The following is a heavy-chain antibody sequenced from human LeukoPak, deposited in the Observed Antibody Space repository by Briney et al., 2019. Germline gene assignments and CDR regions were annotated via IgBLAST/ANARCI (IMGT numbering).Heavy chain of an antibody. CDR2: IRSSSSDI. J-gene: IGHJ4*02. Sequence: PGGSLRLSCAASGFTFSSYSMNWVRQAPGKGLEWVSFIRSSSSDIYYADSVKGRFTISRDNAKNSLYLQMDSLRAEDTAVYYCARVRSGSLDYWGQGTLVIVSS. V-gene: IGHV3-21*01. CDR1: GFTFSSYS. CDR3: ARVRSGSLDY. D-gene: IGHD1-26*01.